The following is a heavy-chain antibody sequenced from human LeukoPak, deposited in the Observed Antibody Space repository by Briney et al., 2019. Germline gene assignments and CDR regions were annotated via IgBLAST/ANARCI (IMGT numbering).Heavy chain of an antibody. CDR3: ARDVDWFDP. V-gene: IGHV1-69*04. Sequence: GASVKVSCKDSGGTFSSYAISWVRQAPGQGLEWMGRIIPILGIANYAQKFQGRVTITADKSTSTAYMELSSLRSEDTAVYYCARDVDWFDPWGQGTLVTVSS. J-gene: IGHJ5*02. CDR2: IIPILGIA. CDR1: GGTFSSYA.